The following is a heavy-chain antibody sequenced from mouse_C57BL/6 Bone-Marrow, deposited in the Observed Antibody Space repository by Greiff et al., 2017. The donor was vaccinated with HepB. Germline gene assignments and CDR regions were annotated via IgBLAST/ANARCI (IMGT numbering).Heavy chain of an antibody. J-gene: IGHJ2*01. D-gene: IGHD1-1*01. CDR2: ISYDGSN. CDR1: GYSITSGYY. Sequence: EVQLQESGPGLVKPSQSLSLTCSVTGYSITSGYYWNWIRQFPGNKLEWMGYISYDGSNNYNPSLKNRISITRDTSKNQFFLKLNSVTTEDTATYYCARAHYYGSYYFDYWGQGTTLTVSS. V-gene: IGHV3-6*01. CDR3: ARAHYYGSYYFDY.